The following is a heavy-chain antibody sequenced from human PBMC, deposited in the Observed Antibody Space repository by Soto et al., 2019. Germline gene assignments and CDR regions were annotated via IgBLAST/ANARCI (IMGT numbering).Heavy chain of an antibody. J-gene: IGHJ4*02. CDR1: GFTFGNYA. Sequence: GGSLRLSCAASGFTFGNYAMTFFRHSPLKGLECVSRISGSGGGTYYADSVKGRFTISRDNSENTLYLHLNSLRVEDTAIYYCARIPHRYDALTGPGYWGQGALVTVSS. CDR2: ISGSGGGT. CDR3: ARIPHRYDALTGPGY. V-gene: IGHV3-23*01. D-gene: IGHD3-9*01.